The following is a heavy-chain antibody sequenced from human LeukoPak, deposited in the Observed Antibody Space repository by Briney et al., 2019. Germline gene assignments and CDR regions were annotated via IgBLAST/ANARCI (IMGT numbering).Heavy chain of an antibody. J-gene: IGHJ3*02. CDR1: GFTSRSSS. V-gene: IGHV3-21*01. Sequence: PGGSLRLSWAASGFTSRSSSMNPVRQAPGKGLEWVSSISSSSNYIYDADSVKGRFTISRDNAKNTLYLQMNSLRAEDTAVYYCARDGRWLQPTSLDIWGQATM. CDR3: ARDGRWLQPTSLDI. CDR2: ISSSSNYI. D-gene: IGHD5-24*01.